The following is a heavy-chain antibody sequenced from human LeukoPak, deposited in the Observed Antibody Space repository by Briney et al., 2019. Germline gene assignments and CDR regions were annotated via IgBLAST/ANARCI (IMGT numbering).Heavy chain of an antibody. CDR2: ISYDGSNK. V-gene: IGHV3-30-3*01. D-gene: IGHD4-17*01. CDR1: GFTFSSYA. CDR3: ARETYSVYGDYLYYFDY. Sequence: GSLRLSCAASGFTFSSYAMHWVRQAPGKGLEWVAVISYDGSNKYYADSVKGRFTISRDNSKNTLYLQTNSLRAEDTAVYYCARETYSVYGDYLYYFDYWGQGTLVTVSS. J-gene: IGHJ4*02.